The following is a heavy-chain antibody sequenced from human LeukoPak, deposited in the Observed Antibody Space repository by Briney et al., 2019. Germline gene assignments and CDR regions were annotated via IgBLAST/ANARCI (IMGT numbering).Heavy chain of an antibody. J-gene: IGHJ4*02. D-gene: IGHD2-15*01. CDR3: ARQAVVAALVFDY. Sequence: IYPGDSYTSYSPSFQGQVTISADKSISTAYLQWSSLKASDTAMYYCARQAVVAALVFDYWGQGTLVTVSS. V-gene: IGHV5-51*01. CDR2: IYPGDSYT.